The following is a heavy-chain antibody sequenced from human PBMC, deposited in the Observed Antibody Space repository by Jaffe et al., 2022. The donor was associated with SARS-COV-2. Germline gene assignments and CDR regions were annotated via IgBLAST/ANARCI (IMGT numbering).Heavy chain of an antibody. V-gene: IGHV3-23*01. CDR2: INGLGTAT. J-gene: IGHJ2*01. CDR1: GFTFNEYA. CDR3: AKDRDSSVSGVIIKGYFDL. D-gene: IGHD3-3*01. Sequence: DVQLLESGGGLVQPGGSLRLSCSASGFTFNEYAMSWVRQAPGQGLEWVSSINGLGTATSYTDSVKGRFSISRDTSTNTLSLQMNSLRAEDTAVYYCAKDRDSSVSGVIIKGYFDLWGRGTLVTVSS.